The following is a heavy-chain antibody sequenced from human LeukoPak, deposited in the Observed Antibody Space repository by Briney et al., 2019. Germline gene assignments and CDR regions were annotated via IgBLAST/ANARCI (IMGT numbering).Heavy chain of an antibody. CDR2: CYTSGST. Sequence: SETLSLTCTVSGGSISSGSYYWSWIRQPAGKGLEWIGRCYTSGSTNYNPSLKSRVTISVDTSKNQFSLKLSSVTAADTAGYYCARMGVAGYKYMDVWGKRTALTVFS. D-gene: IGHD6-19*01. CDR1: GGSISSGSYY. J-gene: IGHJ6*03. V-gene: IGHV4-61*02. CDR3: ARMGVAGYKYMDV.